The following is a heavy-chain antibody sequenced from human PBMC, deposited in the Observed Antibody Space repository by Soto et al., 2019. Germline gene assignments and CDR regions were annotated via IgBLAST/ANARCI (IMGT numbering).Heavy chain of an antibody. CDR3: ARITVRAAGTEYYYGMDV. J-gene: IGHJ6*02. Sequence: GGSLRLSCAASGFTFSSYAMHWVRQAPGKGLEYVSAISSNGGSTYYANYVKGRFTISRDNSKNTLYLQMGSLRAEDMAVYYCARITVRAAGTEYYYGMDVWGQGTMVTVSS. CDR1: GFTFSSYA. D-gene: IGHD6-13*01. V-gene: IGHV3-64*01. CDR2: ISSNGGST.